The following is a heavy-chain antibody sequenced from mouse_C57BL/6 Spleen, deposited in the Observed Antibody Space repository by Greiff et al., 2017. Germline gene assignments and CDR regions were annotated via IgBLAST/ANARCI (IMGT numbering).Heavy chain of an antibody. Sequence: VQLQQSGAELARPGASVKLSCKASGYTFTSYGISWVKQRTGQGLEWIGEIYPRSGNTYYNEKFKGKATLTEDKSSSTAYMKLRSLTSEDSAVYFNSRYGNYSLFDYWGQGTTLTVSS. D-gene: IGHD2-1*01. J-gene: IGHJ2*01. CDR2: IYPRSGNT. CDR3: SRYGNYSLFDY. V-gene: IGHV1-81*01. CDR1: GYTFTSYG.